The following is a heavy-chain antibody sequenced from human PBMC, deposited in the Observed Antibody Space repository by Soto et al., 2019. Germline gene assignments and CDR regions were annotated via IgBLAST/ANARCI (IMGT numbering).Heavy chain of an antibody. CDR1: GYTFTSYD. CDR3: ARAGYSSTLYYYYYGMDV. V-gene: IGHV1-8*01. Sequence: GASVKVSCKASGYTFTSYDINWVRQATGQGXEWMGWMNPNSGNTGYAQKFQGRVTMTRNTSISTAYMELSSLRSEDTAVYYCARAGYSSTLYYYYYGMDVWGQGTTVTVSS. D-gene: IGHD4-4*01. J-gene: IGHJ6*02. CDR2: MNPNSGNT.